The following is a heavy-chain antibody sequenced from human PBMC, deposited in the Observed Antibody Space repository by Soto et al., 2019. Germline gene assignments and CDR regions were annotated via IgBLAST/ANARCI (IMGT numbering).Heavy chain of an antibody. D-gene: IGHD3-3*01. V-gene: IGHV1-3*01. CDR1: GYTFTSYA. CDR3: AREIYDFWSGSYYYYYMDV. J-gene: IGHJ6*03. CDR2: INAGNGNT. Sequence: GASVKVSCKASGYTFTSYAMHWVRQAPGQRLEWMGWINAGNGNTKYSQKFQGRVTITRDTSASTAYMELSSLRSEDTAVYYCAREIYDFWSGSYYYYYMDVWGKGTTVTVSS.